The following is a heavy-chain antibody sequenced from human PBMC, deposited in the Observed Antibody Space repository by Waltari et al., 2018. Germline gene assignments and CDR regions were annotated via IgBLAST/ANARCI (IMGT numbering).Heavy chain of an antibody. V-gene: IGHV3-30*18. CDR3: VKYSGFDYFFDY. CDR2: ISHDVSNK. D-gene: IGHD5-12*01. Sequence: QFQLVESGGGVVQPGRSLRLSCAASGFIFGNCNMHWVRQTPGQGLQWVAAISHDVSNKDYADSVKSRFTVSRDNSNNTLYLQINSLRADDTGIYFCVKYSGFDYFFDYWGQGTLVTVSS. CDR1: GFIFGNCN. J-gene: IGHJ4*02.